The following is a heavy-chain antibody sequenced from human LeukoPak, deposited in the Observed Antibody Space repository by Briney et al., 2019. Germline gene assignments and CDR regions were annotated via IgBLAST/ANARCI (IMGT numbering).Heavy chain of an antibody. CDR2: ISYDGSNK. J-gene: IGHJ4*02. CDR1: GFTFSSYA. V-gene: IGHV3-30-3*01. Sequence: GRSLRLSCAASGFTFSSYAMHWVRQAPGKGLEWVAVISYDGSNKYYADSVKGRFTISRDNSKNTLYLQMNSLRAEDTAVYYCARRLRYFDYWGQGTLVTVSS. CDR3: ARRLRYFDY. D-gene: IGHD2-15*01.